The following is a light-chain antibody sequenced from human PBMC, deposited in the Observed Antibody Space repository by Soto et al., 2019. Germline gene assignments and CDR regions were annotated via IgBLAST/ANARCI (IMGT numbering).Light chain of an antibody. Sequence: HFPLTQPASLLGPPGQSITISCPGTSRDVGGYNYVSWYQQHPGKAPKLMIYDVSNRPSGVSNRFSGSKSGNTASLTVSGLQAEDEADYYCSSYTSSSTYVFGTGTKVTVL. CDR2: DVS. CDR1: SRDVGGYNY. CDR3: SSYTSSSTYV. V-gene: IGLV2-14*01. J-gene: IGLJ1*01.